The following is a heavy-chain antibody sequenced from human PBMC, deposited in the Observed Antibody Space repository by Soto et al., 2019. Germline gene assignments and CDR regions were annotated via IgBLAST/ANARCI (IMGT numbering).Heavy chain of an antibody. J-gene: IGHJ4*02. CDR1: GFTFDDYA. CDR2: ISWNSGTI. Sequence: GGSLRLSCAAYGFTFDDYAMHWVRQAPGKGLEWVSGISWNSGTICYADSVKGRFTISRDNAKNSLYLQMNSLRAEDTAVYYCAKEGIMGFSGYFDYWGQGTLVTVSS. D-gene: IGHD1-26*01. V-gene: IGHV3-9*01. CDR3: AKEGIMGFSGYFDY.